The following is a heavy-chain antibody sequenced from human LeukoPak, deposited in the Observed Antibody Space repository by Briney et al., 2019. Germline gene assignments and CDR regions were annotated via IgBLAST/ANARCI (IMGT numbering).Heavy chain of an antibody. CDR1: GFTFSSYW. V-gene: IGHV3-7*01. Sequence: SGGSLRLSCAASGFTFSSYWMSWVRQAPGKGLEWVANIKQDGSEKYYVDSVKGRFTISRDNAKNSLYLQMNSLRAEDTAVYYCAREGGIAAAGSFDYWGQGTLVTVSS. D-gene: IGHD6-13*01. J-gene: IGHJ4*02. CDR2: IKQDGSEK. CDR3: AREGGIAAAGSFDY.